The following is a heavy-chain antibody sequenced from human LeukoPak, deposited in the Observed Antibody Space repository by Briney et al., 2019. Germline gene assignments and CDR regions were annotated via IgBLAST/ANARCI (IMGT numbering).Heavy chain of an antibody. CDR3: ARDQQLQGATIDY. J-gene: IGHJ4*02. CDR2: ISSSSSTI. Sequence: PGGSLRLSCAVSGFTFSSYSMNWVRQAPGKGLEWVSYISSSSSTIYYADSVKGRFTISRDNAKNSLYLQMNSLRAEDTAVYYCARDQQLQGATIDYWGQGTLVTVSS. CDR1: GFTFSSYS. D-gene: IGHD6-13*01. V-gene: IGHV3-48*04.